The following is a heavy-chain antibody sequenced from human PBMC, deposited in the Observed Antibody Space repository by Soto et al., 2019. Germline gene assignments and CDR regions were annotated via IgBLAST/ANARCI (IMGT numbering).Heavy chain of an antibody. J-gene: IGHJ6*02. D-gene: IGHD1-26*01. CDR3: AQDRSGSYPFYYGMDV. CDR2: ISFDGLKK. Sequence: PGGSLRLSCAASGLTFRRHGMHWVRQAPGKGLEWVAVISFDGLKKYYADSVKGRFTISRDNSNTTLFLQMNTLRPEDTAVYYCAQDRSGSYPFYYGMDVWGQGTTVTVSS. CDR1: GLTFRRHG. V-gene: IGHV3-30*18.